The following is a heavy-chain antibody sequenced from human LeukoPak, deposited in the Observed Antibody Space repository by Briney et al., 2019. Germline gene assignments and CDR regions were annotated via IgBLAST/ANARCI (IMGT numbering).Heavy chain of an antibody. CDR3: ARDLDWGFDY. Sequence: PGGSLRLSCAASGFTFRRYDMSWVRQAPGKGLEWVSYITSSSATIFYVDSVKGRFTISRDNGKNSLYLQMNSLRDEDTAVYYCARDLDWGFDYWGQGILVTVSS. D-gene: IGHD3-9*01. CDR2: ITSSSATI. CDR1: GFTFRRYD. V-gene: IGHV3-48*02. J-gene: IGHJ4*02.